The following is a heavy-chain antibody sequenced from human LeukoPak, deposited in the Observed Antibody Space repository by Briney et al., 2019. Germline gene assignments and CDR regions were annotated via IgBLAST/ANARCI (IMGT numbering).Heavy chain of an antibody. CDR2: ISGSGGST. Sequence: PGGSLRLSCVASGFTFDTFAMSWVRLAPGKGLEWVSAISGSGGSTYYADSVKGRFTISRDNSKNTLYLQMNSLRAEDTAVYYCAKVGRGAAAINLFDYWGQGTLVTVSS. CDR3: AKVGRGAAAINLFDY. CDR1: GFTFDTFA. V-gene: IGHV3-23*01. D-gene: IGHD6-13*01. J-gene: IGHJ4*02.